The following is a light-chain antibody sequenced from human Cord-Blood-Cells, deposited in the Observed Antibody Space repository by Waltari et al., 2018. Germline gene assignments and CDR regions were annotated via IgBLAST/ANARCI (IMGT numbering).Light chain of an antibody. CDR3: NSRDSSGNHVV. Sequence: SSALTQDPAVSVALGQTVRIPCQGDSPRSYYASWYQQKPGQAPVLVIYGKNNRPSGIPDRFSGSSSGNTASLTITGAQAEDEADYYCNSRDSSGNHVVFGGGTKLTVL. V-gene: IGLV3-19*01. J-gene: IGLJ2*01. CDR1: SPRSYY. CDR2: GKN.